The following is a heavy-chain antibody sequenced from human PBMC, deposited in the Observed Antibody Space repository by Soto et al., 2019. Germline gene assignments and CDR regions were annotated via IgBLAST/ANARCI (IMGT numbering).Heavy chain of an antibody. D-gene: IGHD2-8*02. J-gene: IGHJ6*02. CDR3: AATGGNYFGLDV. V-gene: IGHV1-18*01. CDR2: ISGYNGNT. Sequence: ASVKVSCKASGYTFTSYGINWVRQAPGQGLEWMGWISGYNGNTKYAQKFQDRVTMTADTSTRTAFMEVRSLTSDDTGVYFCAATGGNYFGLDVWGQGTTVTVS. CDR1: GYTFTSYG.